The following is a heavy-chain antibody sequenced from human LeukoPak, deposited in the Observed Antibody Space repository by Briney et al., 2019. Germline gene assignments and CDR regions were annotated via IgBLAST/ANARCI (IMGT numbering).Heavy chain of an antibody. CDR1: GFTFSSYG. CDR2: ISYDGSNK. CDR3: AKDFPPPMIVVVNYAFDI. J-gene: IGHJ3*02. Sequence: PGGSLRLSCAASGFTFSSYGMHWVRQAPGKGLEWVAVISYDGSNKYYADSVKGRFTISRDNSKNTLYLQMNSLRAEDTAVYYCAKDFPPPMIVVVNYAFDIWGQGTMVTVSS. D-gene: IGHD3-22*01. V-gene: IGHV3-30*18.